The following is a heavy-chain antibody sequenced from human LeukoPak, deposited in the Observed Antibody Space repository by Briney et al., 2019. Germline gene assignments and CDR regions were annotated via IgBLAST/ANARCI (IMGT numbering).Heavy chain of an antibody. J-gene: IGHJ1*01. V-gene: IGHV3-74*01. CDR2: IKSDGGT. D-gene: IGHD3-22*01. CDR3: ARAPSEIGGYYPEYFRH. CDR1: GFTFSTYW. Sequence: PGVSLRLSCAASGFTFSTYWMHWVRQAPGKGLVWVSRIKSDGGTNYADSVKGRFTISRDNAKKTVSLQMNSLRPEDTGVYYCARAPSEIGGYYPEYFRHWGQGTLVTVSS.